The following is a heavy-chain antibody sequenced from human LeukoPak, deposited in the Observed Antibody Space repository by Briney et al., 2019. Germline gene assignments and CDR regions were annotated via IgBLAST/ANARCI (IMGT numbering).Heavy chain of an antibody. CDR1: GGSISSSSYY. CDR2: IYYSGST. D-gene: IGHD1-26*01. CDR3: ASLKVGATRANDY. J-gene: IGHJ4*02. Sequence: PSETLSLTCTVSGGSISSSSYYWGWIRQPPGKGLEWIGSIYYSGSTYYNPSLKSRVTISVDTSKNQFSLKLSSVTAADTAVYYCASLKVGATRANDYWGQGTLVTVSS. V-gene: IGHV4-39*07.